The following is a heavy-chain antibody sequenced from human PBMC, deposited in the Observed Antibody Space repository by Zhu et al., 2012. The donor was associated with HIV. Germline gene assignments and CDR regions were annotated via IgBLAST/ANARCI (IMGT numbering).Heavy chain of an antibody. CDR1: GYSISRGFF. J-gene: IGHJ4*02. CDR3: ARQVPYYHTSGVGKNFDF. Sequence: QVQMQESGPGLVKPSETLSLACAVSGYSISRGFFWGWIRQSPGKGLEWIGSIYHTGSTYYTPSLKSRVTISVDTSKNQFSLKVTSVTAADTAVYYCARQVPYYHTSGVGKNFDFWGRDAWSPSPQ. D-gene: IGHD3-10*01. V-gene: IGHV4-38-2*01. CDR2: IYHTGST.